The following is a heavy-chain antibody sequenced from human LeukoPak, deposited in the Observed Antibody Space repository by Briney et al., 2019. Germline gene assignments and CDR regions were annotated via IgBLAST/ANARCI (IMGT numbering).Heavy chain of an antibody. Sequence: GESLKISCKGSGYSFTSYWIGWVRQMPGKGLEWMGIIYPGDSDTRYSPSFQGQVTISADKSISTAYLQWSSLKASDTAMYYCARRGYYYDSSGSQYYFDYWGQGTLVTVSS. J-gene: IGHJ4*02. V-gene: IGHV5-51*01. CDR2: IYPGDSDT. CDR3: ARRGYYYDSSGSQYYFDY. CDR1: GYSFTSYW. D-gene: IGHD3-22*01.